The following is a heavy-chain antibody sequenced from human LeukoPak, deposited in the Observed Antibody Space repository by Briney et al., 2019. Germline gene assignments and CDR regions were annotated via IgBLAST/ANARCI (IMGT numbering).Heavy chain of an antibody. CDR2: MSFDGTHI. V-gene: IGHV3-30-3*01. D-gene: IGHD7-27*01. J-gene: IGHJ3*02. CDR1: GFTFGSYA. Sequence: GGSLRLSCAASGFTFGSYAMHWVRQAPGKGLEWVAVMSFDGTHIYYADSVKGRFTISRDNSKNTLYLQMNSLRAEDTAVYYCARDASLGAFDIWGQGTMVTVSS. CDR3: ARDASLGAFDI.